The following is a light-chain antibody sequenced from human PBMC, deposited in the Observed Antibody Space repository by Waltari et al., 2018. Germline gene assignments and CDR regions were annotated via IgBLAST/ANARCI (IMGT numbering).Light chain of an antibody. CDR3: QQYGGSPLT. Sequence: EIVLTPSPGTLSLSPGARVTLSCRVSQSVSRSYLAWYQQKPGQAPRLLIYDASNRATGIPDRFSGSGSGTDFTLTISRLEPEDFAVYYCQQYGGSPLTFGGGTKVEIK. CDR1: QSVSRSY. V-gene: IGKV3-20*01. J-gene: IGKJ4*01. CDR2: DAS.